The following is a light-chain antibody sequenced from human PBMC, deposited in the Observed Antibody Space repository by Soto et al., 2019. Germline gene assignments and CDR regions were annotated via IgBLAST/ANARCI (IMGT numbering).Light chain of an antibody. Sequence: QSALTQPASVSGSPGQSITISCTGTSSDVGAYDFVSWYQQHPDKAPKLMIYEVSNRPSGVSNRFSGSKSVNTATLTFSGLQAGDEADYYCSSYTSSSTRVFGTGTKVTVL. CDR2: EVS. CDR3: SSYTSSSTRV. CDR1: SSDVGAYDF. J-gene: IGLJ1*01. V-gene: IGLV2-14*03.